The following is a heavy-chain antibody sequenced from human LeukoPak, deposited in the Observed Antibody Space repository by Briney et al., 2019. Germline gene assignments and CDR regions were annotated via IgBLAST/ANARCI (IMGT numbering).Heavy chain of an antibody. Sequence: GESLKISCKGSGYSFTDYWIGWVRQMPGKGLEWMGIIYPSDSDTRYSPSFQGQVTISADRSISTAYLQWSSLRASDSAMYYCARLPQSVYFDYWGQGTLVTVSS. J-gene: IGHJ4*02. V-gene: IGHV5-51*01. CDR2: IYPSDSDT. CDR3: ARLPQSVYFDY. CDR1: GYSFTDYW.